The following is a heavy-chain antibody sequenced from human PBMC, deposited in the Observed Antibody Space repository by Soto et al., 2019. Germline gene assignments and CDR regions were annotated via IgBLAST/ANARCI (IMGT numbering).Heavy chain of an antibody. J-gene: IGHJ4*02. V-gene: IGHV3-30*03. D-gene: IGHD6-19*01. CDR1: GFVFTNYG. CDR3: ARDVAMPSGLGLGY. CDR2: ISNGGSKK. Sequence: QVQVVESGGGVVQPGRSLRLSCAASGFVFTNYGMHWVRQAPGKGLEWVAFISNGGSKKYYADSVKGRFTISRDNSENTVYLQMTSLRPDDTAVFYCARDVAMPSGLGLGYWGQGTLVTVSS.